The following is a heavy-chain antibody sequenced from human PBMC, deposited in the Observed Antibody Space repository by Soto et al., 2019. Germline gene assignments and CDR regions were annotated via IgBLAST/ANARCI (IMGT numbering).Heavy chain of an antibody. Sequence: GGPLRLSCAASGFTFSSYAMSWVRQAPGKGLEWVSGIGSGGNTYYVDSVKGRFTISRDNSKNTLYLQMNSLRAEDTAVYYCAKEPELGPYWGQGTLVTVSS. D-gene: IGHD7-27*01. CDR2: IGSGGNT. V-gene: IGHV3-23*01. CDR1: GFTFSSYA. CDR3: AKEPELGPY. J-gene: IGHJ4*02.